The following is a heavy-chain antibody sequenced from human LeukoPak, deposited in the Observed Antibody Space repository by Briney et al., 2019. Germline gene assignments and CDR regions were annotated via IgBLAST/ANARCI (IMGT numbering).Heavy chain of an antibody. V-gene: IGHV3-23*01. J-gene: IGHJ4*02. Sequence: SGGSLRLSCAASGFTFSSYAMSWVRQAPGKGLEWVSAISGSGGSTYYADSVKGRFTISRDNSKNTLYLQMNSLRAEDTAVYYCARYYYDSSGYYGPLSHWGQGTLVTVSS. D-gene: IGHD3-22*01. CDR3: ARYYYDSSGYYGPLSH. CDR1: GFTFSSYA. CDR2: ISGSGGST.